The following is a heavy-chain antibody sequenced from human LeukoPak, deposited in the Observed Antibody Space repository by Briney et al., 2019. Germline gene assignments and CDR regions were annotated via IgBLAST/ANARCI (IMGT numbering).Heavy chain of an antibody. CDR2: IYPGDSDT. CDR3: ARLYNRGVVVITAPFDY. J-gene: IGHJ4*02. V-gene: IGHV5-51*01. D-gene: IGHD3-22*01. Sequence: GESLKISCKRSGSSFTSYRIGWVRQLPGKGLEWMEIIYPGDSDTRYSPSFQDQVTISADKSISTAYLQWSSLKASGTAMYYCARLYNRGVVVITAPFDYWGQGSLVTVSS. CDR1: GSSFTSYR.